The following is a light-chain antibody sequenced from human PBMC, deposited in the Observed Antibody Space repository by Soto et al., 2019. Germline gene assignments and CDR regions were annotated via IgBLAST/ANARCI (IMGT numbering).Light chain of an antibody. J-gene: IGLJ2*01. V-gene: IGLV2-8*01. CDR1: SSDIGAFNS. CDR3: SSQAGSDSLMV. CDR2: DIS. Sequence: QSVLTQPPSASGSPGQSVTISCTGTSSDIGAFNSISWYQQYPGKAPKLMIFDISQRPSGVPARFSGSKSANTASLTVSGLQDEDEADYYCSSQAGSDSLMVFGGGTKVTVL.